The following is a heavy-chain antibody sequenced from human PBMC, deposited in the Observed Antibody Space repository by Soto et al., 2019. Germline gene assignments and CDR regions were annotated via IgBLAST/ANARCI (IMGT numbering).Heavy chain of an antibody. CDR2: IWYDGSNK. V-gene: IGHV3-33*01. Sequence: GGSLRLSCAASGFTFSSYGMHWVRQAPGKGLEWVAVIWYDGSNKYYADSVKGRFTISRDNSKNTLYLQMNSLRAEDTAVYYCARGQYCSGGSCYRGAPFDYWGQGTLVTVSS. D-gene: IGHD2-15*01. CDR1: GFTFSSYG. CDR3: ARGQYCSGGSCYRGAPFDY. J-gene: IGHJ4*02.